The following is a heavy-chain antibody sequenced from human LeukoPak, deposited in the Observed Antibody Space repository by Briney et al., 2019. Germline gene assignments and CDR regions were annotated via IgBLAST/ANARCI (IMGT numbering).Heavy chain of an antibody. CDR3: TRHANSPQLGTIDY. D-gene: IGHD6-13*01. J-gene: IGHJ4*02. CDR2: IRSKANSYAT. CDR1: GFTFSGSA. Sequence: GRSLRLSCAACGFTFSGSARHWVRQASGKGLEWLGRIRSKANSYATAYAASVKGRFTISRDDSKNTAYLQMNSLKTEDTAVYYCTRHANSPQLGTIDYWGQGNVVTVSS. V-gene: IGHV3-73*01.